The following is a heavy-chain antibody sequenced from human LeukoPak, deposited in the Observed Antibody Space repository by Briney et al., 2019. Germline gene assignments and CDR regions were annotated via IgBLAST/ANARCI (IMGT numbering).Heavy chain of an antibody. J-gene: IGHJ5*02. CDR3: ARHHYYPTSNWFNP. V-gene: IGHV5-51*01. D-gene: IGHD3-22*01. Sequence: GESLKISCKGSGYSFTSYWTGWVRQMPGRGLEWMGIIYPGDSDTRYSPSFQGQVTISADKSISTAYLQWSSLKASDTAMYYCARHHYYPTSNWFNPWGQGTLVTVSS. CDR1: GYSFTSYW. CDR2: IYPGDSDT.